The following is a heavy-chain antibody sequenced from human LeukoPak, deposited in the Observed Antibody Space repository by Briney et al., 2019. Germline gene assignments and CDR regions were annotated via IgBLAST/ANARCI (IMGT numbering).Heavy chain of an antibody. Sequence: GGSLRLSCAASGITFSSYAMSWVRQAPGKGLEWVSGISGSGGSTYYADSVKGRFTISRDNSKNTLYLQMNSLRAEDTAVYYCASGISSGWAYDAFDIWGQGTMVTVSS. D-gene: IGHD6-19*01. J-gene: IGHJ3*02. CDR1: GITFSSYA. CDR3: ASGISSGWAYDAFDI. CDR2: ISGSGGST. V-gene: IGHV3-23*01.